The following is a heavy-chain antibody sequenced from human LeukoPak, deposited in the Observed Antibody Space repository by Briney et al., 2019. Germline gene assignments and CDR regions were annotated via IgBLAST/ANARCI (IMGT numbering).Heavy chain of an antibody. D-gene: IGHD1-26*01. V-gene: IGHV3-30*03. Sequence: GGSLRLSCAASGFTFSSYGMHWVRQAPGKGLEWVAVISYDGSNKYYADSVKGRFTISRDNSKNTVYLEMNSLRVDDTALYYCAREYSYGHRDYWGQGTLVTVSS. CDR2: ISYDGSNK. J-gene: IGHJ4*02. CDR3: AREYSYGHRDY. CDR1: GFTFSSYG.